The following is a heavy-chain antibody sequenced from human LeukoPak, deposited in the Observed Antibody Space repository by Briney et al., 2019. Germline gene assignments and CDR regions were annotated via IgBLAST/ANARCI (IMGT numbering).Heavy chain of an antibody. CDR3: AVVLMGVTTDY. D-gene: IGHD1-26*01. J-gene: IGHJ4*02. CDR2: IIPILGIA. Sequence: SVKVSCKASGGTFSSYAISWVRQAPGQGLEWMGRIIPILGIANYAQKFQGRVTITADKSTSTAYMELSSLRSEDTAVYYCAVVLMGVTTDYWGQGTLVTVSS. V-gene: IGHV1-69*04. CDR1: GGTFSSYA.